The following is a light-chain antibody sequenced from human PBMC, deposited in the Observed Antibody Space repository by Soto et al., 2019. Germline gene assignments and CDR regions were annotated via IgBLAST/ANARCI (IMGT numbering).Light chain of an antibody. Sequence: QSALTQPASVSGSPGQSITISCTGTSSDVGVYNHVSWYQHHPGKAPQLMIYEVTNRPSGVSHRFSGSKSGNTASLTISGLQAVDEAHYYCSSYTSSSTYVFGTGTKLTVL. CDR2: EVT. CDR1: SSDVGVYNH. J-gene: IGLJ1*01. V-gene: IGLV2-14*01. CDR3: SSYTSSSTYV.